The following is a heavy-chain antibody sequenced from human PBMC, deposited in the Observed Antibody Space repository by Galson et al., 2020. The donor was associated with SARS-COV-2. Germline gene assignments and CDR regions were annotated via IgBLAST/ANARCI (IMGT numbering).Heavy chain of an antibody. CDR1: GGSISSSSYY. CDR2: IYYSESN. J-gene: IGHJ4*02. D-gene: IGHD3-9*01. Sequence: SETLSLTCTVSGGSISSSSYYWGWIRQPPGEGLEWIGSIYYSESNSYNPSLTSRVTMSVDTSKNQFSLKLSSVTAADTAVYYCARQILTGYYSFYYFDYWGQGTLVTVSS. V-gene: IGHV4-39*01. CDR3: ARQILTGYYSFYYFDY.